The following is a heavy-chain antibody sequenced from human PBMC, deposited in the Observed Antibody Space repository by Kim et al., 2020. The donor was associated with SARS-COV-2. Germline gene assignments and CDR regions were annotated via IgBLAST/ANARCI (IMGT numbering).Heavy chain of an antibody. CDR2: NEK. D-gene: IGHD3-22*01. CDR3: ERSSGLRY. Sequence: NEKYYVDSVKGRITIARDNAKNSLYLQMKSLRAEDTAVYYCERSSGLRYWGQGTLVTDSS. V-gene: IGHV3-7*04. J-gene: IGHJ4*02.